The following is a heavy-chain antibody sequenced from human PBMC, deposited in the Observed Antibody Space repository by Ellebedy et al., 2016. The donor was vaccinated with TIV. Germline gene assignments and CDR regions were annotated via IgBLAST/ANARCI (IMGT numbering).Heavy chain of an antibody. CDR3: ARGASLYGDYVFDY. CDR2: ISYEGSDK. J-gene: IGHJ4*02. D-gene: IGHD4-17*01. V-gene: IGHV3-30*03. Sequence: PGGSLRLSCAASGFTFRSYTMSWVRQAPGKGLEWVAVISYEGSDKYYVDSVKGRFTISRDNSKNTVYLQMNSLRAEDTAVYYCARGASLYGDYVFDYWGQGTLVTVSS. CDR1: GFTFRSYT.